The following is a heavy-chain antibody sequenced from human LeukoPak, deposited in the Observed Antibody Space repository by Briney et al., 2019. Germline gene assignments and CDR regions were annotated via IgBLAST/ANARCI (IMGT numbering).Heavy chain of an antibody. Sequence: GGSLRLSCAASGFMFSDHYMDWVRQPPGKGLEWVGRIRNRARGHTTEYAASVKGRSIVSRDDSKNTVYLQMNSLKTEDTAVYYCARPNGIDWSIDYFDYWGQGTLVTVSS. CDR2: IRNRARGHTT. J-gene: IGHJ4*02. D-gene: IGHD3-9*01. CDR1: GFMFSDHY. CDR3: ARPNGIDWSIDYFDY. V-gene: IGHV3-72*01.